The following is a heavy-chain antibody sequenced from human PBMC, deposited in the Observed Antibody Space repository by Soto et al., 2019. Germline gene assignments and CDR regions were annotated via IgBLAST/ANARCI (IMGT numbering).Heavy chain of an antibody. D-gene: IGHD2-2*01. CDR1: GFTFSSYA. CDR3: AKEGQGNIVVVPAAIFH. Sequence: GGSLRLACAASGFTFSSYAMKWVRQAPGKGLEWVSLIGESGTPTYYADSVKGRFTISRDNSKNTLYLQMNSLRAEDTAVYYCAKEGQGNIVVVPAAIFHWGQGTLVTRLL. V-gene: IGHV3-23*01. CDR2: IGESGTPT. J-gene: IGHJ4*02.